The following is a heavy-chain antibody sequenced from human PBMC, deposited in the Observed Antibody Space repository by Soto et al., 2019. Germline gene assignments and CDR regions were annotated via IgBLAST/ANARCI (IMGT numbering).Heavy chain of an antibody. CDR3: AKDRSVDTRDWFDP. CDR1: GFTFGTYA. CDR2: ITGSGGST. V-gene: IGHV3-23*01. J-gene: IGHJ5*02. Sequence: PGGSLRLSCAASGFTFGTYAMNWVRQAPGKGLEWVSGITGSGGSTYYADSVKGRFTISRDNSENTLYLQMNSLRGDDTAVYYCAKDRSVDTRDWFDPWGQGTLVTVSS. D-gene: IGHD5-18*01.